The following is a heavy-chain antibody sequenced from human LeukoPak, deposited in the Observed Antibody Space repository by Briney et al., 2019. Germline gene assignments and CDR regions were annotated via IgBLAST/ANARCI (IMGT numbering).Heavy chain of an antibody. CDR2: IWYDGSNK. J-gene: IGHJ4*02. D-gene: IGHD4-17*01. CDR1: GFTFSSYG. Sequence: GGSLRLSCAASGFTFSSYGMHWVRQAPGKGLEWVAVIWYDGSNKYYADSVKGRFTISRDNPKNTLYLQMSSLRADDTAVYYCARYMTTVTTFDYWGQGTLVTVSS. V-gene: IGHV3-33*01. CDR3: ARYMTTVTTFDY.